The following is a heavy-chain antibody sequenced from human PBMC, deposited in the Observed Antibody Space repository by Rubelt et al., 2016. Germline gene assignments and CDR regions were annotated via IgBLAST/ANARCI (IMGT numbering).Heavy chain of an antibody. Sequence: QVTLRESGPALVKPTQTLTLTCTFSGFSLSTSGMCVSWIRQPPGKALEWLARVDWDDDKYYSTSLKTWLTISKDTSKNQLVLTMTNMDPVDTATEYCAHPNRITGRQRAFDIWGQGTVVTVAS. J-gene: IGHJ3*02. V-gene: IGHV2-70*15. D-gene: IGHD5-18*01. CDR3: AHPNRITGRQRAFDI. CDR1: GFSLSTSGMC. CDR2: VDWDDDK.